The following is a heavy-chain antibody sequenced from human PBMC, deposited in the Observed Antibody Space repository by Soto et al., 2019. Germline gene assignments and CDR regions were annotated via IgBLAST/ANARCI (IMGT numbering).Heavy chain of an antibody. CDR2: FTTSGDFT. J-gene: IGHJ4*02. Sequence: EVQLLDSGGALVQPGGSLRLSCATSGFTFSNHAMSWVRQAPGKGLEWVSTFTTSGDFTYYADSVKGRFTISRDNSKSTLYLQRNSPRVEDTAVYYCARLVTDWGQGTLVTVSS. V-gene: IGHV3-23*01. CDR1: GFTFSNHA. D-gene: IGHD4-4*01. CDR3: ARLVTD.